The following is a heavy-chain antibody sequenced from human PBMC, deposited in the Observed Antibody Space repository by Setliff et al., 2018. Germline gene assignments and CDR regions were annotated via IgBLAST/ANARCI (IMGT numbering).Heavy chain of an antibody. CDR1: GYTFTDYG. CDR2: ISPYTGNT. D-gene: IGHD2-2*01. V-gene: IGHV1-18*01. Sequence: ASVKVSCKASGYTFTDYGISWVRQAPGQGLEWMGWISPYTGNTFYAPQFQGRVIMTTDTSAKTAYMDLRSLRPDDTAVYYCERLVRYCSTTSCQRTSGDDFWGLGTLVTVSS. J-gene: IGHJ4*02. CDR3: ERLVRYCSTTSCQRTSGDDF.